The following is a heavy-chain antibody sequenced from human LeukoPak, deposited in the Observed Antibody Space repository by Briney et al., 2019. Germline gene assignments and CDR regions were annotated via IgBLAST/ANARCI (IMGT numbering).Heavy chain of an antibody. Sequence: SETLSLTCAVYGGSFSGYYWSWIRQPPGKGLEWIAEINHRGSTNNNPSLKSRVTVSVDTSKNQFSLNMTSVTAADTAVYYCARDTYYYDSSGYWADYWGQGTLVTVSS. CDR2: INHRGST. CDR1: GGSFSGYY. D-gene: IGHD3-22*01. J-gene: IGHJ4*02. CDR3: ARDTYYYDSSGYWADY. V-gene: IGHV4-34*01.